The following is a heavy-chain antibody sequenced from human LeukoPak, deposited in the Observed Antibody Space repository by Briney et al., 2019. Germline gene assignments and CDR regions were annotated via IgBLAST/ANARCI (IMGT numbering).Heavy chain of an antibody. CDR1: GYTFTSYG. CDR3: ARSRRTAMVSDVRYFDY. CDR2: ISAYNGNT. V-gene: IGHV1-18*01. Sequence: ASVKVSCKASGYTFTSYGISWVRQAPGQGLEWMGWISAYNGNTNYAQKLQGRVTMTTDTSTSTAYMELRSLRSDDTAVYYCARSRRTAMVSDVRYFDYWGQGTLVTVSS. J-gene: IGHJ4*02. D-gene: IGHD5-18*01.